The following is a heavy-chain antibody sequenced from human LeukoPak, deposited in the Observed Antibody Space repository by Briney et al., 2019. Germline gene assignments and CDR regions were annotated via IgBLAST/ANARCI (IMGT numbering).Heavy chain of an antibody. CDR2: MNPNSGNT. J-gene: IGHJ6*03. CDR3: ARGRRYFDWLFPGEYYYYYMDV. V-gene: IGHV1-8*03. Sequence: GASVAVSCKASGCTFTSYDIKWVRQATAQGLEWMGWMNPNSGNTHYAQKFQGRVTITRNASISTAYTELSSLRSEDTAVYYCARGRRYFDWLFPGEYYYYYMDVWGKGTTVTVSS. CDR1: GCTFTSYD. D-gene: IGHD3-9*01.